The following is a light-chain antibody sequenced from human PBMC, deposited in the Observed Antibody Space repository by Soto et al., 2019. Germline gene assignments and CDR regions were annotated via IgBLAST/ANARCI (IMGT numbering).Light chain of an antibody. V-gene: IGKV3-15*01. J-gene: IGKJ4*01. CDR2: DAS. CDR3: QQYNKWPFT. CDR1: QSLRSN. Sequence: EKMMTQSPATLSVSPGERATLSCRASQSLRSNLAWYQQKPGQAPRLLIYDASTRATGIPARFSGSRSGTEFTLTISSLQSEDFAVYYCQQYNKWPFTFGGGTKVEIK.